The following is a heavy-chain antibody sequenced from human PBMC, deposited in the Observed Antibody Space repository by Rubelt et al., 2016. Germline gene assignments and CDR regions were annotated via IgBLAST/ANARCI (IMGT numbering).Heavy chain of an antibody. D-gene: IGHD5-24*01. J-gene: IGHJ4*02. CDR2: IGGGGST. Sequence: EVQLVESGGGLVQPGGSLRLSCAASQFTFSSYAMSWVRQAPGKGLEWVSTIGGGGSTYYADSVKGRFTISRDNAKNTVYLEMNSLRAEDTAVYYCARPAVETDSDVFDYWGQGTLVTVSS. CDR1: QFTFSSYA. V-gene: IGHV3-23*04. CDR3: ARPAVETDSDVFDY.